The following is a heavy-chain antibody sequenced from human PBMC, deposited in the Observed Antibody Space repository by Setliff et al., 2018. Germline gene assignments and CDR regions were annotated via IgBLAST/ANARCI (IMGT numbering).Heavy chain of an antibody. D-gene: IGHD4-17*01. CDR1: GYIFNNYG. CDR3: ARDSPTVVTPLRTFDV. CDR2: ISVKNGNT. Sequence: GASVKVSCKASGYIFNNYGISWVRQAPGQGLEWMGWISVKNGNTNNAQKVQGRVTMTTDKSTSTAYMELRSLRSDDTAVYYCARDSPTVVTPLRTFDVWGHATMVTVSS. J-gene: IGHJ3*01. V-gene: IGHV1-18*01.